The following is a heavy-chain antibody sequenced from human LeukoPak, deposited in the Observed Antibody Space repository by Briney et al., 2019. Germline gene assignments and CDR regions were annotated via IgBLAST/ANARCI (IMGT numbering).Heavy chain of an antibody. CDR3: ARERSDETVAAAAYDAFDI. J-gene: IGHJ3*02. D-gene: IGHD6-13*01. CDR1: GFTFSDYY. V-gene: IGHV3-11*04. Sequence: PGGSLRLSCAASGFTFSDYYMSWIRQAPGKGLEWVSYISSSGSTIYYADSVRGRFTISRDNAKNSLYLQMNSLRAEDTAVYYCARERSDETVAAAAYDAFDIWGQGTMVTVSS. CDR2: ISSSGSTI.